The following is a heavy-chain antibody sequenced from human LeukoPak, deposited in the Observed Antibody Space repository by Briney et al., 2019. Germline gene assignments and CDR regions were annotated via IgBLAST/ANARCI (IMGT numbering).Heavy chain of an antibody. V-gene: IGHV4-34*01. Sequence: SETLSLTCAVYGGSFSGYYWSWIRQPPGKGLEWIGEINHSGSTNYNPSLKSRVTISVDTSKNQFSLKLSSVTAADTAVYYCARGPYYDILTGYSSYNWFDPWGQGALVTVSS. CDR2: INHSGST. J-gene: IGHJ5*02. D-gene: IGHD3-9*01. CDR1: GGSFSGYY. CDR3: ARGPYYDILTGYSSYNWFDP.